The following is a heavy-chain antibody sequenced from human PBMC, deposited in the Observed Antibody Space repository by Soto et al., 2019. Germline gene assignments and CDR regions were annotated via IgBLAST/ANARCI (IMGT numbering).Heavy chain of an antibody. J-gene: IGHJ5*02. D-gene: IGHD6-19*01. Sequence: QVTLKESGPVLVKPTETLTLRCTVSGLSITDSEMGVSWIRQPPGQPLEWLAPIDSSGEKSYRTFLKSRLAISKATSKSQIVLTMTNMDPADTATYYCARRHLAVAVSPWFDPWGQGIPVTVSS. CDR1: GLSITDSEMG. V-gene: IGHV2-26*01. CDR2: IDSSGEK. CDR3: ARRHLAVAVSPWFDP.